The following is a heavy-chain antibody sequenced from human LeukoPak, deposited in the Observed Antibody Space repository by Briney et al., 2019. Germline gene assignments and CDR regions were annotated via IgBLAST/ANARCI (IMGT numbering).Heavy chain of an antibody. J-gene: IGHJ4*02. Sequence: GGSLRLSCAASGFTFSSYGMHWVRQAPGKGLEWVAVTSYDGSNKYYADSVKGRFTISRDNSKNTLYLQMNSLRTEDTAVYYCAKSVAAPGPRYDSSGYADYWGQGTLVTVYS. CDR2: TSYDGSNK. D-gene: IGHD3-22*01. V-gene: IGHV3-30*18. CDR3: AKSVAAPGPRYDSSGYADY. CDR1: GFTFSSYG.